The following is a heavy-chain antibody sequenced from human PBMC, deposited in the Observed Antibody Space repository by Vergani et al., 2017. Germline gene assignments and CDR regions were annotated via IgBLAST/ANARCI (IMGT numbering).Heavy chain of an antibody. CDR3: ASSYCGGDCYSYEYFQH. Sequence: QVQLVQSGAEVKKPGSSVKVSCKASGGTFNSYAISWVRQAPGQGLEWMGGIIPIFGTANYAQKFQGRVTITADESTSTAYMELSSLRSEGTAVYYCASSYCGGDCYSYEYFQHWGQGTLVTVSS. CDR1: GGTFNSYA. V-gene: IGHV1-69*01. CDR2: IIPIFGTA. J-gene: IGHJ1*01. D-gene: IGHD2-21*02.